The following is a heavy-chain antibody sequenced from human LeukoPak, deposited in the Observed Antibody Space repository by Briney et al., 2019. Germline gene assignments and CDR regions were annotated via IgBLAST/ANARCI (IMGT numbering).Heavy chain of an antibody. V-gene: IGHV3-7*03. CDR1: GFTFSSYW. CDR2: IKQDGSEN. J-gene: IGHJ4*02. CDR3: ARDAYRGYYFDY. D-gene: IGHD4-11*01. Sequence: GGSLRLSCAASGFTFSSYWMSWVRQAPGKGLEWVANIKQDGSENYYVDSVKGRFTISRGNAKNSLYLQMNSLRAEDTAVYYCARDAYRGYYFDYWGQGTLVTVSS.